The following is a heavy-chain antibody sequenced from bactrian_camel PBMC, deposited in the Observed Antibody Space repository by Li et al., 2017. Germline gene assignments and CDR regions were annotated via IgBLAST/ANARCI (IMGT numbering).Heavy chain of an antibody. Sequence: GWFRQAPGKEREGVASIDNDARTNYASTYYANSVKGRFTISKDNAKDTLYLEMRSLKPEDSGVYFCAAGWGHCDLQADFRAWGRGPRSPSP. V-gene: IGHV3S63*01. D-gene: IGHD1*01. CDR2: IDNDARTNYAST. CDR3: AAGWGHCDLQADFRA. J-gene: IGHJ6*01.